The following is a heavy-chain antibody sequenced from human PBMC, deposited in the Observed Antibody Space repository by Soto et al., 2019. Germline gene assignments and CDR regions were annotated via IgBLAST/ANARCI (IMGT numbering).Heavy chain of an antibody. CDR2: IYYSGST. CDR1: GGSISSGGYY. Sequence: SETLSLTCTVSGGSISSGGYYWSWIRQHPGKGLEWIGYIYYSGSTYYNPSLKSRGTISVDTSKNQFSLKLSSVTAADTAVYYCASATHEGSSGPYYYYGMDVWGQGTTVTVSS. CDR3: ASATHEGSSGPYYYYGMDV. V-gene: IGHV4-31*03. D-gene: IGHD6-13*01. J-gene: IGHJ6*02.